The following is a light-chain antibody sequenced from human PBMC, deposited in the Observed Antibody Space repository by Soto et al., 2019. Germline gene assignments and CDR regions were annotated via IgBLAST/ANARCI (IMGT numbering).Light chain of an antibody. V-gene: IGLV2-8*01. J-gene: IGLJ3*02. Sequence: QSALTQPPSASGSPGQSVTISCTGTSSDAGAYNYVSWYQQHAGKAPKLVIYEVTKRPSGVPDRFSGSKSANTASLTVSGLQAEDEAGYYCSSFASSNTWVFGGGTKLTVL. CDR3: SSFASSNTWV. CDR2: EVT. CDR1: SSDAGAYNY.